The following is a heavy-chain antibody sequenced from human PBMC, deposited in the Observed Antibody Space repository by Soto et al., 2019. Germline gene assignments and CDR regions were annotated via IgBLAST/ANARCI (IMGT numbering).Heavy chain of an antibody. CDR1: GFTFSSYG. J-gene: IGHJ4*02. CDR3: AKDHYDSGWYPGGYFDY. CDR2: ISYDGSNK. D-gene: IGHD6-19*01. V-gene: IGHV3-30*18. Sequence: PGGSLRLSCAASGFTFSSYGMHWVRQAPGKGLEWVAVISYDGSNKYYADSVKGRFTISRDNSKNTLYLQMNSLRAEDTAVYYCAKDHYDSGWYPGGYFDYWGQGTLVTVSS.